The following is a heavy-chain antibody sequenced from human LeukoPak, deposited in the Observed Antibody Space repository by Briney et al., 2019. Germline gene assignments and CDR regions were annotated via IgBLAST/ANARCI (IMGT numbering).Heavy chain of an antibody. J-gene: IGHJ6*03. CDR2: IFYSGST. Sequence: PSETLSLTCTVSSGSISTSNYYWGWVRQPPGKALEWIGNIFYSGSTNYNPSLKSRVTISVDTSKNQFSLKLSSVTAADTAMYFCARAFYPGYYSYMAVWGKGTTVTVSS. CDR1: SGSISTSNYY. V-gene: IGHV4-61*05. CDR3: ARAFYPGYYSYMAV. D-gene: IGHD3-3*02.